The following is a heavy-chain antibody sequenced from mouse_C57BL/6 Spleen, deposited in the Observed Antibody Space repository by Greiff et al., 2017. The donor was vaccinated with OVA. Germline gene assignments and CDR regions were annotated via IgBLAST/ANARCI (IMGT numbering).Heavy chain of an antibody. CDR2: IYPSDSET. CDR3: ARVGYGNVYAMDY. CDR1: GYTFTSYW. D-gene: IGHD2-10*02. Sequence: QVQLQQPGAELVRPGSSVKLSCKASGYTFTSYWMDWVKQRPGQGLEWIGNIYPSDSETHYNQKFKDKATLTVDKSSSTAYMQLSSLTSEDSAGYYCARVGYGNVYAMDYWGQGTSVTVSS. J-gene: IGHJ4*01. V-gene: IGHV1-61*01.